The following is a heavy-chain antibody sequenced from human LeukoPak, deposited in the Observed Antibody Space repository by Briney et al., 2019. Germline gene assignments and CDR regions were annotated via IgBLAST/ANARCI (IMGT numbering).Heavy chain of an antibody. CDR3: ARLLYYDILTGYYSSLYYFDY. V-gene: IGHV4-39*01. D-gene: IGHD3-9*01. CDR1: GGSISSSSYY. J-gene: IGHJ4*02. Sequence: SETLSLTCTVSGGSISSSSYYWGWIRQPPGKGLEWIGSIYYSGSTYYNLSLKSRVTISVDTSKNQFSLKLSSVTAADTAVYYCARLLYYDILTGYYSSLYYFDYWGQGTLVTVSS. CDR2: IYYSGST.